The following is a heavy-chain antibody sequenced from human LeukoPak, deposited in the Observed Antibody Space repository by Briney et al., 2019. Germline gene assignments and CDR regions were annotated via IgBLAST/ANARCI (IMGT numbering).Heavy chain of an antibody. CDR2: IIPIFGTA. CDR3: ARDGLQYLTPYYYMDV. J-gene: IGHJ6*03. Sequence: ASVKVSCKASGGTCSSYAISWVRQAPGQGLEWMGGIIPIFGTANYAQKFQGRVTITADESTSTAYMELSSLRSEDTAVYYCARDGLQYLTPYYYMDVWGKGTTVTVSS. V-gene: IGHV1-69*01. CDR1: GGTCSSYA. D-gene: IGHD4-11*01.